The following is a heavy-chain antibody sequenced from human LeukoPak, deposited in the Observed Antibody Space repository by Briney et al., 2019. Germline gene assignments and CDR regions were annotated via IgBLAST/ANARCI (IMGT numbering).Heavy chain of an antibody. Sequence: SQTLSLTCTVSGGSISSGGYYWSWTRQHPGKGLEWIGYIYYSGSTYYNPSLKSRVTISVDTSKNQFSLKLSSVTAADTAVYYCASAVGYCSGGSCYYYYGMDVWGQGTTVTVSS. CDR2: IYYSGST. CDR1: GGSISSGGYY. V-gene: IGHV4-31*03. D-gene: IGHD2-15*01. J-gene: IGHJ6*02. CDR3: ASAVGYCSGGSCYYYYGMDV.